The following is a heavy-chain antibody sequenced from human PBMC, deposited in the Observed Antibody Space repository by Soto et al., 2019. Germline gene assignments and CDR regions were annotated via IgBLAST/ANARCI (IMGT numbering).Heavy chain of an antibody. V-gene: IGHV4-59*01. Sequence: SETLSLTCSVSGGSISSYYWSWIRQPPGKGLEWIGHISYSGTTNYNPSLQSRVTMSLDTSKNHFSLRLRSVTAADTAVYDCARKLVGRAKATQRYKWFDHWGQGALVAVSS. CDR1: GGSISSYY. CDR3: ARKLVGRAKATQRYKWFDH. J-gene: IGHJ5*02. D-gene: IGHD1-26*01. CDR2: ISYSGTT.